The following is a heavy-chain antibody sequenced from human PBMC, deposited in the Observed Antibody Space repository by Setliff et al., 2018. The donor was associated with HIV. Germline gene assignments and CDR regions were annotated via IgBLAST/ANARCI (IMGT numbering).Heavy chain of an antibody. J-gene: IGHJ2*01. CDR3: ARAGDYGSGSYYDVNWYFDR. CDR1: DGSISSHY. V-gene: IGHV4-59*11. CDR2: IYSSGST. D-gene: IGHD3-10*01. Sequence: PSETLSLTCTVSDGSISSHYWSWIRQPPGKGLEWIGYIYSSGSTNYNPSLKSRVTISIDTSKNQFSLKLRFVTAADTAVYYCARAGDYGSGSYYDVNWYFDRWGRGTLVTV.